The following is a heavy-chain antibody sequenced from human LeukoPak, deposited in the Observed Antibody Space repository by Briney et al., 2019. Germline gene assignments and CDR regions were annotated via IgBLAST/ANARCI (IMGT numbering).Heavy chain of an antibody. CDR2: ISSSSSTI. CDR3: AREIYYDSSGYYYRYYFDY. V-gene: IGHV3-11*01. Sequence: KSGGSLRLSCAASGFTFSDYYMSWIRQAPGKGLEWVSYISSSSSTIYYADSVKGRFTISRDNAKNSVYLQMNSLRAEDTAVYYCAREIYYDSSGYYYRYYFDYWGQGTLVTVSS. D-gene: IGHD3-22*01. CDR1: GFTFSDYY. J-gene: IGHJ4*02.